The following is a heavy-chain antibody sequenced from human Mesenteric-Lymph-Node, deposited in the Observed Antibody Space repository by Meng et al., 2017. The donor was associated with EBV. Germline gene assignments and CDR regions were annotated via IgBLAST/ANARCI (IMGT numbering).Heavy chain of an antibody. CDR2: IYHSGST. Sequence: QLQLQESGSGLGKPSGTLSLTCAVSGGSISSTNWWSWVRQPPGKGLEWIGEIYHSGSTNYNPSLKSRVTISLDKSKNQFSLKLSSVTAADTAVYYCARVDYYDSSSLFDPWGQGTLVTVSS. J-gene: IGHJ5*02. D-gene: IGHD3-22*01. V-gene: IGHV4-4*02. CDR3: ARVDYYDSSSLFDP. CDR1: GGSISSTNW.